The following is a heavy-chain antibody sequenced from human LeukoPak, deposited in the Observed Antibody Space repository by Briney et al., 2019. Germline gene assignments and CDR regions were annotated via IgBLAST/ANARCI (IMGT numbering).Heavy chain of an antibody. CDR2: IKQDGSEK. D-gene: IGHD3-10*01. J-gene: IGHJ6*03. V-gene: IGHV3-7*01. CDR1: GFTFSSYW. CDR3: ARESELGELLVYYYMDV. Sequence: GGSLRLSCAASGFTFSSYWMSWVRQAPGKGLEWVANIKQDGSEKYYVDSVKGRFTISRDNAKNSLYLQMNSLRAEDTAVYYCARESELGELLVYYYMDVWGKGTTVTISS.